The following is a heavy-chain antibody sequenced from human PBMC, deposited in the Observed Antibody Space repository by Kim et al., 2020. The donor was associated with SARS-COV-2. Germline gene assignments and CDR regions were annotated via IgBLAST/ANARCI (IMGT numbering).Heavy chain of an antibody. D-gene: IGHD6-6*01. J-gene: IGHJ6*02. V-gene: IGHV4-34*01. CDR3: ASQASIAAMGYGMDV. Sequence: SLKSRVTISVDTSKNQFSLKLSSVTAADTAVYYCASQASIAAMGYGMDVWGQGTTVTVSS.